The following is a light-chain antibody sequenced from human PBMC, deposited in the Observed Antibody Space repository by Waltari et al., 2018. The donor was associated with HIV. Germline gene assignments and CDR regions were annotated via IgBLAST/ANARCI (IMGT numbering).Light chain of an antibody. V-gene: IGLV2-14*03. J-gene: IGLJ2*01. CDR2: DVD. CDR1: DSDFGLYNS. Sequence: AVTQPASVSGLPGQSTTISCTGDDSDFGLYNSVPWYQQHSGKPPRLILYDVDSRASGVSDRFSGSMSGNTASLTISGLRAEDEGHYYCASFTDDNTVIFGGGTEVTVL. CDR3: ASFTDDNTVI.